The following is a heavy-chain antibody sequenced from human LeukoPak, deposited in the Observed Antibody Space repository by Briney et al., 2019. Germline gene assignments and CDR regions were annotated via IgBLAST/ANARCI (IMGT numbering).Heavy chain of an antibody. D-gene: IGHD2-21*02. J-gene: IGHJ5*02. Sequence: SQTLSLTCTVSGGSISSGDYYWSWIRQPPGKGLEWIGYIYYSGSTNYNPSLKSRVTISVDTSKNQFSLKLSSVTAADTAVYYCARVMTSSRAGDAFDPWGQGTLVTVSS. V-gene: IGHV4-61*08. CDR1: GGSISSGDYY. CDR2: IYYSGST. CDR3: ARVMTSSRAGDAFDP.